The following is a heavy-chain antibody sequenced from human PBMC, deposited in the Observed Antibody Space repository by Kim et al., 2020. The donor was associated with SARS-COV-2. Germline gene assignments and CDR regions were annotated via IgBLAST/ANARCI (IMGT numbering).Heavy chain of an antibody. Sequence: SVKVSCKASGGTFSSYAISWVRQAPGQGLEWMGGIIPIFGTANYAQKFQGRVTITADESTSTAYMELSSLRSEDTAVYYCARARVGDIAVAGTPPAYYYYGMDVWGQGTTVTVSS. V-gene: IGHV1-69*13. CDR2: IIPIFGTA. CDR3: ARARVGDIAVAGTPPAYYYYGMDV. D-gene: IGHD6-19*01. CDR1: GGTFSSYA. J-gene: IGHJ6*02.